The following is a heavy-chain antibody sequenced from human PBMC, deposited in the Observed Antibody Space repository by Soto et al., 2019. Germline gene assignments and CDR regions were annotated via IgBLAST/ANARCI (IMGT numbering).Heavy chain of an antibody. CDR2: IKQDGSEK. Sequence: EVQLVESGGGLVQPGGLLRLSCAASLFTFSTYWNNWVRQPPGRVLGWVANIKQDGSEKYYVDSVKGRFTISRDNAKNSLYLQMNSLRAEDTAVYYCARAGRPGGPFDYWGQGTLVTVSS. CDR1: LFTFSTYW. D-gene: IGHD3-10*01. J-gene: IGHJ4*02. V-gene: IGHV3-7*01. CDR3: ARAGRPGGPFDY.